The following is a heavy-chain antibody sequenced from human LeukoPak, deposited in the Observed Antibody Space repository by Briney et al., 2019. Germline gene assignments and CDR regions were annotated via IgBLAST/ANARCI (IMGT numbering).Heavy chain of an antibody. J-gene: IGHJ6*03. V-gene: IGHV3-11*04. D-gene: IGHD2/OR15-2a*01. CDR2: ISSSGSTI. CDR3: AREGSNWAFYYYYYYMDV. Sequence: GGSLRLSCAASGFPFDEYAMHWIRQAPGKGLEWVSYISSSGSTIYYADSVKGRFTISRDNAKNSLYLQMNSLRAEDTAVYYCAREGSNWAFYYYYYYMDVWGKGTSVTVSS. CDR1: GFPFDEYA.